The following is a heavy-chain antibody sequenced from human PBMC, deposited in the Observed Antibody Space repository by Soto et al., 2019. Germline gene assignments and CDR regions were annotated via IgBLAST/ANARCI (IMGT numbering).Heavy chain of an antibody. Sequence: QVQLVQSGAEVKKPGASVKVSCKASGYTFTSDGISWVRQAPGQGLEWMGWISAYNGNTNYAQKLQGRVTMTTDTSTSTAYLELRSVRSDDTAVYYCARGGGFDSYGYNGWFDPWGQGTLVTVSS. CDR2: ISAYNGNT. CDR3: ARGGGFDSYGYNGWFDP. D-gene: IGHD5-18*01. J-gene: IGHJ5*02. CDR1: GYTFTSDG. V-gene: IGHV1-18*01.